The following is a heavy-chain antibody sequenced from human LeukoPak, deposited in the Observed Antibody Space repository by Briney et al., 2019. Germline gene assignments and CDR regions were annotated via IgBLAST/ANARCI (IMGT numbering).Heavy chain of an antibody. J-gene: IGHJ4*02. CDR1: GLTFSRSA. D-gene: IGHD3-22*01. CDR2: ISGNGQQR. CDR3: AKDGNYLDSSGFFMPFDH. V-gene: IGHV3-23*01. Sequence: EGSLRLSCSASGLTFSRSAMTWVRQLPGKGLEWVSTISGNGQQRYYGDSVKGRFSVSRDNYKNTLYLQMDSLRADDSALYYCAKDGNYLDSSGFFMPFDHWGQGTLVTVSS.